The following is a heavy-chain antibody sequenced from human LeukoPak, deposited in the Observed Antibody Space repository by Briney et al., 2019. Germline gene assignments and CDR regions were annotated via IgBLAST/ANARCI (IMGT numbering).Heavy chain of an antibody. J-gene: IGHJ3*01. CDR2: IKQDGTEK. CDR1: GFTFTTYW. CDR3: ARDLQCGGDCHYDAFDL. Sequence: GGSLRLSCAASGFTFTTYWMSWVRQAPGKGLEWVANIKQDGTEKYYVDSVKGRFTISRDNAKKSLYLQMNSLRAEDTAVYYCARDLQCGGDCHYDAFDLWGQGTMVSVSS. D-gene: IGHD2-21*02. V-gene: IGHV3-7*01.